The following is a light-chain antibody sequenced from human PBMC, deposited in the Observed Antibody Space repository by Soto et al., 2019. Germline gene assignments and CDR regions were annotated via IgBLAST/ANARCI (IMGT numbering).Light chain of an antibody. V-gene: IGKV2-30*02. CDR3: MQGTHWPIT. CDR1: QSLVHSDGIAY. CDR2: KVS. J-gene: IGKJ5*01. Sequence: DVVMTQSPLSLPVTLGQPASISCRSNQSLVHSDGIAYFSWFQQRPGRSPRRLIYKVSNRESGVPARFSGSGSGTDFALKISMVEAEDVGVYYCMQGTHWPITFGQGTRLEIK.